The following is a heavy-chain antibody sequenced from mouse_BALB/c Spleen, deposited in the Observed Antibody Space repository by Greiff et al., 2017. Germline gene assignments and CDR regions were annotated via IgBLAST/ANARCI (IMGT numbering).Heavy chain of an antibody. CDR2: ISSGGSYT. J-gene: IGHJ2*01. CDR1: GFTFSSYT. D-gene: IGHD6-2*01. V-gene: IGHV5-6-4*01. CDR3: TKAGSEGLYYFDY. Sequence: EVQRVESGGGLVKPGGSLKLSCAASGFTFSSYTMSWVRQTPEKRLEWVATISSGGSYTYYPDSVKGRFTISRDNAKNTLYLQMSSLKSEDTAMYYCTKAGSEGLYYFDYWGQGTTLTVSS.